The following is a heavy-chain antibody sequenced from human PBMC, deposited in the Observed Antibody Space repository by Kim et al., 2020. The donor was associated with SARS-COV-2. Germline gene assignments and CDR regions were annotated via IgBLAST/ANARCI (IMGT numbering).Heavy chain of an antibody. CDR3: ARGEVGGDYDGAGFDY. CDR2: IYYSGST. CDR1: GGSISSGGYY. D-gene: IGHD4-17*01. Sequence: SETLSLTCTVSGGSISSGGYYWSWIRQHPGKGLEWIGYIYYSGSTYYNPSLKSRVTISVDTSKNQFSLKLSSVTAADTAVYYCARGEVGGDYDGAGFDYWGQGTLVTVSS. V-gene: IGHV4-31*03. J-gene: IGHJ4*02.